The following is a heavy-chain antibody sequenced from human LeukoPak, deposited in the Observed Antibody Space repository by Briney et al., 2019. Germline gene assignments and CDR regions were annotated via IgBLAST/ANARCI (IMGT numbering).Heavy chain of an antibody. CDR3: AKDFTYDYDSGGYYNEGS. CDR2: ISGSGIST. Sequence: GGSLRLSCAASGFTFDDYTMHWVRQAPGKGLEWVSAISGSGISTYYADAVKGRFTISRDNSKNTLFLQMNSLGAEDTAVYYCAKDFTYDYDSGGYYNEGSWGQGTLVTVSS. J-gene: IGHJ5*02. V-gene: IGHV3-23*01. D-gene: IGHD3-10*01. CDR1: GFTFDDYT.